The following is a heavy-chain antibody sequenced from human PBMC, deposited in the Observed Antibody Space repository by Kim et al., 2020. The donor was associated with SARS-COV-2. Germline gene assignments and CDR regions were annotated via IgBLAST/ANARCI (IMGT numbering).Heavy chain of an antibody. V-gene: IGHV3-7*03. Sequence: GGSLRLSCEASGFTFTNYWMTWVRQAPGKGLEWVAKIKQDGTESYYLDSVKGRFTISRDNAKNSLYLQMNSLRVEDTAVYYCARGAPAIGDYFPYWGQGTLVTVSS. J-gene: IGHJ4*02. CDR2: IKQDGTES. CDR3: ARGAPAIGDYFPY. CDR1: GFTFTNYW. D-gene: IGHD4-17*01.